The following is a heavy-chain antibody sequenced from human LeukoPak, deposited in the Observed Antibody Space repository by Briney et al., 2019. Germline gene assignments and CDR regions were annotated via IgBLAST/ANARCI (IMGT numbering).Heavy chain of an antibody. CDR3: ARLGSGSWYVRGYFDY. V-gene: IGHV4-59*08. D-gene: IGHD6-13*01. J-gene: IGHJ4*02. Sequence: SETLSLTCTVSGGSISSYYWSWIRQPPGKGLEWIGYIYYSGSTNYSPSLKSRVTISVDTSKNQFSLKLSSVTAADTAVYYCARLGSGSWYVRGYFDYWGQGTLVTVSS. CDR1: GGSISSYY. CDR2: IYYSGST.